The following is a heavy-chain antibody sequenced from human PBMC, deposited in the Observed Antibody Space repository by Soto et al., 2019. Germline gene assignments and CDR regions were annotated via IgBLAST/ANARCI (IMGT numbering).Heavy chain of an antibody. CDR1: GYIFATHW. CDR2: IFPGDSYT. Sequence: GESLKISCKGSGYIFATHWIGWVRQMPGKGLEWMAIIFPGDSYTTYSPSFQGQVTVSADQSISTVYLQWSSLKASDTAIYYCATLAGSGGYRDLYFDKWGQGTPVTVS. J-gene: IGHJ4*02. V-gene: IGHV5-51*01. D-gene: IGHD1-26*01. CDR3: ATLAGSGGYRDLYFDK.